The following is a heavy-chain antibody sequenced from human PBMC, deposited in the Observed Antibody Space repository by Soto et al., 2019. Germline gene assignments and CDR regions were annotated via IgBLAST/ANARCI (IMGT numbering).Heavy chain of an antibody. J-gene: IGHJ4*02. V-gene: IGHV4-31*03. CDR1: GGSISSGGYY. Sequence: SETLSLTCTVSGGSISSGGYYWSWIRQHPGKGLEWIGYIYYSGSTYYNPSLKSRVTISVDTSKNQFSLKLSSVTAADTAVYYCASYSSSWTRTFDYWGQGTLVTVSS. CDR3: ASYSSSWTRTFDY. CDR2: IYYSGST. D-gene: IGHD6-13*01.